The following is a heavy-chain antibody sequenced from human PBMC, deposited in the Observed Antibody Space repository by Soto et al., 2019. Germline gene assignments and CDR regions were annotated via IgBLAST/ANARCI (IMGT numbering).Heavy chain of an antibody. J-gene: IGHJ4*02. V-gene: IGHV4-30-2*01. CDR1: GGSISSGGYS. Sequence: SETLSLTCAVSGGSISSGGYSWSWIRQPPGKGLEWIGYIYHSGSTYYNPSLKRRVTVSVDKSRNQFSLKLKSVTAADTAVYYCARVAYYYDTSGYFDSWGQGTLVTVSS. CDR3: ARVAYYYDTSGYFDS. D-gene: IGHD3-22*01. CDR2: IYHSGST.